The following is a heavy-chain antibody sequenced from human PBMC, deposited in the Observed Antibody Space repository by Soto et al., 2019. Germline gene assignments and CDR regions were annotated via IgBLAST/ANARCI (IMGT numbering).Heavy chain of an antibody. CDR2: ISSSGSTI. V-gene: IGHV3-11*01. Sequence: GGSLRLSCAASGFTFSDYYMSWIRQAPGKGLEWVSYISSSGSTIYYADSVKGRFTISRDNAKNSLYLQMNSLRAEDTAVYYCASGFRDIVVVPAATTLDYWGQGTLVTVSS. J-gene: IGHJ4*02. D-gene: IGHD2-2*01. CDR1: GFTFSDYY. CDR3: ASGFRDIVVVPAATTLDY.